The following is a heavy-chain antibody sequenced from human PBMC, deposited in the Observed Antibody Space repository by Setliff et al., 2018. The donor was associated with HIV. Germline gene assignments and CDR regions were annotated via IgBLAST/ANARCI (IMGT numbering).Heavy chain of an antibody. CDR2: IYYSGST. J-gene: IGHJ4*02. D-gene: IGHD3-10*01. Sequence: PSETLSLTCTVSGGSTSSSDYYWSWIRQPPGKGLEWIGYIYYSGSTYYNPSLKSRVTISLDTSKNQFSLKLSSVTAADTAVYYCARDPKISMVRGVMIWGQGTLVTVSS. V-gene: IGHV4-30-4*08. CDR3: ARDPKISMVRGVMI. CDR1: GGSTSSSDYY.